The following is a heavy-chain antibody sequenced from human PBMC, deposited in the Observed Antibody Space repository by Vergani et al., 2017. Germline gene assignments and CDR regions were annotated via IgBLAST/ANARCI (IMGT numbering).Heavy chain of an antibody. Sequence: QVQLQESGPGLVKPSQTLSLTCTVSGGSISTSDDYWGWLRQRPGKGLEWIGYIFHSGRTYSNPSFQSRLSMSVDTSRNQFSLRLNSVTATDTAVYYCARTQTDSSGWYRDYWGQGTLVTVSS. J-gene: IGHJ4*02. CDR3: ARTQTDSSGWYRDY. V-gene: IGHV4-30-4*08. CDR2: IFHSGRT. D-gene: IGHD6-19*01. CDR1: GGSISTSDDY.